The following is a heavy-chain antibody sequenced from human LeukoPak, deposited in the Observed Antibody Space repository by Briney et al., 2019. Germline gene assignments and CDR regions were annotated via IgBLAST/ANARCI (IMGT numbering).Heavy chain of an antibody. CDR2: ISYSGST. CDR1: GGSNSSSSSY. Sequence: SETLSLTCTVSGGSNSSSSSYWGWIRQPPGKGLEWIGTISYSGSTYYNPSLKSRATISVDTSKKQFSLKLRSVTAADTAVYYCARQGHYYETSGYYDAVDYWGQGTLVTVSS. CDR3: ARQGHYYETSGYYDAVDY. D-gene: IGHD3-22*01. J-gene: IGHJ4*02. V-gene: IGHV4-39*01.